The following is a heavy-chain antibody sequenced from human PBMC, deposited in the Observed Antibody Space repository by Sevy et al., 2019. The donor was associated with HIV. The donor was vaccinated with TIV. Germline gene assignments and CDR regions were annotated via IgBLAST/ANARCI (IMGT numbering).Heavy chain of an antibody. Sequence: GGSLRLSCAASGFTFSSYAMRWVRQAPGKGLEWVAVISYDGSNKYYADSVKGRFTISRDNSKNTLYLQMNSLRAEDTAVYYCARAFGDEFSPNWFDPWGQGTLVTVSS. CDR1: GFTFSSYA. CDR3: ARAFGDEFSPNWFDP. J-gene: IGHJ5*02. V-gene: IGHV3-30-3*01. D-gene: IGHD3-16*01. CDR2: ISYDGSNK.